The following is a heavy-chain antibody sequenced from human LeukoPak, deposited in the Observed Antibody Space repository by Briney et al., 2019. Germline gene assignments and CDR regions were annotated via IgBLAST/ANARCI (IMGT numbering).Heavy chain of an antibody. CDR2: IKQDGSEK. J-gene: IGHJ4*02. Sequence: GGSLRLSCAASGFTFSSDWMSWVRQAPGKGLEWVANIKQDGSEKYYVDSVKGRFTISRDNAKNSLYLQMNSLRAEDTAVYYCARVGWGVIHYWGQGTLVTVSS. CDR1: GFTFSSDW. V-gene: IGHV3-7*01. CDR3: ARVGWGVIHY. D-gene: IGHD3-10*01.